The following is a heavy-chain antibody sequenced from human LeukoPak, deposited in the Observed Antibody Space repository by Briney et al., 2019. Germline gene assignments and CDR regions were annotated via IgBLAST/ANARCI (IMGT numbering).Heavy chain of an antibody. Sequence: PGGSLRLSCAASGFTFSSYSMNWVRQAPGKGLEWVSYISSSSSTIYYADSVEGRFTISRDNSKNTLYLQMNSLRADDTAVYYCARVQWELLYPDYWGQGTLVTVSS. CDR1: GFTFSSYS. J-gene: IGHJ4*02. CDR2: ISSSSSTI. D-gene: IGHD1-26*01. CDR3: ARVQWELLYPDY. V-gene: IGHV3-48*01.